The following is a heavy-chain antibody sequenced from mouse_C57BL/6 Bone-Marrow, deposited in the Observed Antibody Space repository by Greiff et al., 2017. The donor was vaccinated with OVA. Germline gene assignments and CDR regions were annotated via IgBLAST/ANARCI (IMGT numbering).Heavy chain of an antibody. J-gene: IGHJ3*01. CDR3: ARRYCSSYGGFAY. Sequence: QVQLQQPGAELVMPGASVKLSCKASGYTFTSYWMHWVKQRPGQGLEWIGEIDPSDSYTNYNQKFKGKSTLTVDKSSSTAYMQLSSLTSEDSAVDDGARRYCSSYGGFAYWGQGTLVTVSA. CDR1: GYTFTSYW. V-gene: IGHV1-69*01. CDR2: IDPSDSYT. D-gene: IGHD1-1*01.